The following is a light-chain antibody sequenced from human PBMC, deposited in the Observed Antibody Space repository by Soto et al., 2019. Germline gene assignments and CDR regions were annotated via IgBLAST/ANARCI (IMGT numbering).Light chain of an antibody. CDR3: QLYSCYPCT. J-gene: IGKJ1*01. CDR2: KAS. CDR1: QSISSW. Sequence: IEMCKASVSLSASVGDRDTITCRASQSISSWLAWYQQKPGKAPKLLIYKASSLESGVPSRFSGSGSGTEFTLTISSLQPDDFATYYCQLYSCYPCTFGHETVVDIK. V-gene: IGKV1-5*03.